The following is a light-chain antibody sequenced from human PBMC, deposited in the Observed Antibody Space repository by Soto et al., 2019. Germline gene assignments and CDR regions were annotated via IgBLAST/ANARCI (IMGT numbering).Light chain of an antibody. Sequence: IVLTQSRCSLSLSPAELATLSCRALQTVSSNFLAWYQEKPGQGPRLLIYGASTRATGIPDRFSGSGSGTDFTLTISRLDPEDFAVYYCRQYGRSLGFAVGGGTKVDIK. V-gene: IGKV3-20*01. CDR3: RQYGRSLGFA. J-gene: IGKJ4*01. CDR1: QTVSSNF. CDR2: GAS.